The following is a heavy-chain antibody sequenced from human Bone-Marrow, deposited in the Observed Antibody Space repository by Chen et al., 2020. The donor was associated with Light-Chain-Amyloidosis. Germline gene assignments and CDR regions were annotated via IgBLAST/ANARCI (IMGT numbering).Heavy chain of an antibody. V-gene: IGHV4-4*07. CDR2: IYTSGST. CDR3: ARQLGYCSSTSCYTHFDY. J-gene: IGHJ4*02. CDR1: GGSISSYY. D-gene: IGHD2-2*02. Sequence: QVQLQESGPGLVKPSETLSLTCTVSGGSISSYYWSWIRQPAGKGLEWLGRIYTSGSTNYNPSLKSRVTMSVDTSKNQFSLKLSSVTAADTAVYYCARQLGYCSSTSCYTHFDYWGQGTLVTVSS.